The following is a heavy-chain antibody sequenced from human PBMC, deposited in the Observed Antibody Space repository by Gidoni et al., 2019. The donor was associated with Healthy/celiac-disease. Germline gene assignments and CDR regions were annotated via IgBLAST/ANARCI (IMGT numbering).Heavy chain of an antibody. CDR1: GGTFTSYT. V-gene: IGHV1-69*02. J-gene: IGHJ4*02. CDR3: AISRGYYGSGSYPPFDY. D-gene: IGHD3-10*01. Sequence: QVQLVQSGAEVKKPGSSVTVSCKASGGTFTSYTISLVRQAPGQGLEWMGRIISILGIANYAQKFQGRVTITADKSTSTAYMELSSLRSEDTAVYYCAISRGYYGSGSYPPFDYWGQGTLVTVSS. CDR2: IISILGIA.